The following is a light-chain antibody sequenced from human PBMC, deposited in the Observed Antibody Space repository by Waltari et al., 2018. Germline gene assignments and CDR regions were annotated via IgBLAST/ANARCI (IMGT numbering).Light chain of an antibody. V-gene: IGKV1-12*01. J-gene: IGKJ3*01. CDR2: AAS. CDR1: QGVSSS. CDR3: QQADSFPLT. Sequence: DIQMTQSPSSVSASVGDRVTITCRASQGVSSSLAWYPRKPGTAPKLLIYAASSLQNGVASRFSGSGSGTDFTLTISSLQPEDFATYYCQQADSFPLTFGTGTKVDIK.